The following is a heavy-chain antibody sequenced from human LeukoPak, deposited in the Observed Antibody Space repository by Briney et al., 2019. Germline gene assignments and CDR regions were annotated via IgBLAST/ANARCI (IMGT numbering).Heavy chain of an antibody. CDR3: ARAPRNYDILTGYYYNYYMDV. D-gene: IGHD3-9*01. Sequence: GGSLRLSCAASGFSFSSYWMSWVRQAPGKGLEWVANIKQDGSEKYHVDSVKGRFTISRDNAKNSLYLQMNSLRVEDTAVFYCARAPRNYDILTGYYYNYYMDVWGKGTTVTVSS. V-gene: IGHV3-7*01. CDR2: IKQDGSEK. J-gene: IGHJ6*03. CDR1: GFSFSSYW.